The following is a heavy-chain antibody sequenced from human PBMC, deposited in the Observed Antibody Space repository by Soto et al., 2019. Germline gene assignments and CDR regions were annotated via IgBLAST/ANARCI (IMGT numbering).Heavy chain of an antibody. D-gene: IGHD6-13*01. J-gene: IGHJ4*02. CDR3: ARHWKTGSSWFIDY. CDR2: IYYSGST. CDR1: GGSISSSSYY. V-gene: IGHV4-39*01. Sequence: SETLSLTCTVSGGSISSSSYYWGWIRQPPGKGLEWIGSIYYSGSTYYSPSLKSRVTISVDTSKNQFSLKLSSVTAADTAVYYCARHWKTGSSWFIDYWGQGTLVTVSS.